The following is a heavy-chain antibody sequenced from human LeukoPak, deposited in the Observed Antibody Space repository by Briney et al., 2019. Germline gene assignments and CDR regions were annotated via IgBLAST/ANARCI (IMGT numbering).Heavy chain of an antibody. J-gene: IGHJ4*02. Sequence: SVKGRFTISRDNAKNSLYLQMNSLRTEDTAVYYCARSPGYYYDSSGYQNYFDYWGQGTLVTVSS. CDR3: ARSPGYYYDSSGYQNYFDY. V-gene: IGHV3-21*01. D-gene: IGHD3-22*01.